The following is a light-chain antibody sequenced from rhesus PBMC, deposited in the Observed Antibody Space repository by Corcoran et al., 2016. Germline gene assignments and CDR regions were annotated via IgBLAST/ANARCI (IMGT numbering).Light chain of an antibody. V-gene: IGKV1-33*02. CDR2: EAS. J-gene: IGKJ4*01. CDR3: QHYYSTPLT. Sequence: DIQMTQSPSSLSASVGDRVTITCRASQGITNALAWYQQQPGQTPKLLIYEASSLQSGIHSRFSGSGSGTDFTLTISSLQPEDFATYYCQHYYSTPLTFGGGTKVEIK. CDR1: QGITNA.